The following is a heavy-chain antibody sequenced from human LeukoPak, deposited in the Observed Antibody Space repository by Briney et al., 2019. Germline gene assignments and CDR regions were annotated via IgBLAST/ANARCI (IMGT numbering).Heavy chain of an antibody. J-gene: IGHJ4*02. D-gene: IGHD3-10*01. Sequence: ASVKVSCKASGYTFTGYYMHWVPQAPGQGLEWMGRINPNSGGTNYAQKFQGRVTMTRDTSISTAYMELSRLRSDDTAVYYCARVRIYGSGSYYSLFDYWGQGTLVTVSS. V-gene: IGHV1-2*06. CDR2: INPNSGGT. CDR3: ARVRIYGSGSYYSLFDY. CDR1: GYTFTGYY.